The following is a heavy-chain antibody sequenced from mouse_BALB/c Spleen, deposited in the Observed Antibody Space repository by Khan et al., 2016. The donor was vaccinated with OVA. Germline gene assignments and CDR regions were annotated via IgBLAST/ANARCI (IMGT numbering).Heavy chain of an antibody. CDR2: IDPSSGYT. Sequence: QVQLKESGAELARPGASVKMSCKASGYTFTSYTMHWIKQRPGQALEWIGYIDPSSGYTNYNQNFRDKATLTADKSSSTAYIQLSSLTSEDSAVHYCARSAFYGRSSYFDYWGPVTTLTVSS. V-gene: IGHV1-4*01. CDR3: ARSAFYGRSSYFDY. J-gene: IGHJ2*01. CDR1: GYTFTSYT. D-gene: IGHD1-1*01.